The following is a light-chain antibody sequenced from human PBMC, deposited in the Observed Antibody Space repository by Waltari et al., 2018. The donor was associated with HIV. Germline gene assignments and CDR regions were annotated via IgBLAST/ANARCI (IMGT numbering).Light chain of an antibody. J-gene: IGLJ1*01. V-gene: IGLV2-8*01. CDR1: SSDVGGYKY. Sequence: QSALTQPPSASGSPGQSVTISCTGTSSDVGGYKYVSWYQQHPGKAPKLMIYEVSKWPSGVPDRFSGSKSGNTASLTVSGLQAEDEADYYCSSFAGSNICVFGTGTKVTVL. CDR3: SSFAGSNICV. CDR2: EVS.